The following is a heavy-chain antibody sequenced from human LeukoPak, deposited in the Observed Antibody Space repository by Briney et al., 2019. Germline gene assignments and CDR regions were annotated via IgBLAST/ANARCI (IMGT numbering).Heavy chain of an antibody. CDR2: IIPIFGTA. CDR3: ARDQGYRYGYGDFDY. V-gene: IGHV1-69*13. D-gene: IGHD5-18*01. J-gene: IGHJ4*02. CDR1: GGTLRSYA. Sequence: ASVKVSCKASGGTLRSYAISWVRQAPGQGLEWMGGIIPIFGTANYAKTFQGRVTITAAESTSTAYMELSSLRSEDTAVYYCARDQGYRYGYGDFDYWGQGTLVTVSS.